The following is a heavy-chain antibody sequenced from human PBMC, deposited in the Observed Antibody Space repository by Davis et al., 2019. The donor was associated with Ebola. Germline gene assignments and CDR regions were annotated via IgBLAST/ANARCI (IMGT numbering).Heavy chain of an antibody. J-gene: IGHJ4*02. CDR2: ISSSSSTI. Sequence: PGGSLRLSCAASGFTFSSYSMNWVRQAPGKGLEWVSYISSSSSTIYYADSVKGRFTISRDNAKNSLYLQMNSLRAEDTAVYYCARDSTTVVSQKQFDYWGQGTLVTVSS. D-gene: IGHD4-23*01. CDR1: GFTFSSYS. V-gene: IGHV3-48*01. CDR3: ARDSTTVVSQKQFDY.